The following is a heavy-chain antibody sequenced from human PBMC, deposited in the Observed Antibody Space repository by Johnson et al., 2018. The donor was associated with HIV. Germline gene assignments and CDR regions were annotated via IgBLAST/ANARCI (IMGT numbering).Heavy chain of an antibody. D-gene: IGHD6-19*01. V-gene: IGHV3-66*01. CDR1: GFTFDDYG. Sequence: MQLVESGGGVVRPGGSLRLSCAASGFTFDDYGMSWVRQAPGKGLEWVSVIYSGGSTYYADSVKGRFTISRDNSKNTLDLQMNSLRAEDTAVYYCVSSAQWSGWPPGAFDIWGQGTMVTVSS. CDR2: IYSGGST. J-gene: IGHJ3*02. CDR3: VSSAQWSGWPPGAFDI.